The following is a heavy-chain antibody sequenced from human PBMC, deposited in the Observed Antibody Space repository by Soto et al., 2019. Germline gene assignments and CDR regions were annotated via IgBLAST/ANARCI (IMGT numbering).Heavy chain of an antibody. CDR3: ARGYYGGNPHGDFDL. V-gene: IGHV4-34*01. J-gene: IGHJ2*01. D-gene: IGHD4-17*01. CDR2: INHSGST. Sequence: QVQLQQWGAGLLKPSETLSLTCAVYGGSFSGYYWSWIRQPPGKGLEWIGEINHSGSTNYNPSLKSRVTISVDTSKNQFSLKLSSVTAADTAVYYCARGYYGGNPHGDFDLWGRSTLVTVSS. CDR1: GGSFSGYY.